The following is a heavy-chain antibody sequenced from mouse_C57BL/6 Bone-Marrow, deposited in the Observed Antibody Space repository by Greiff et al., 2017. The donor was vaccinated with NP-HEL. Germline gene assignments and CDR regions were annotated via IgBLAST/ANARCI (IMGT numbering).Heavy chain of an antibody. J-gene: IGHJ4*01. V-gene: IGHV5-9-1*02. Sequence: EVQLVESGAGLVKPGGSLNLSCAASGFTFTSYAMSWVRQTPAKGLEWVGFISSDGNYIYYADTVTGRFTISRYNARNTLYLQMSSLKSEDTAMYYCTRDPKLHYYAMDYWGQGTPVTVSS. CDR2: ISSDGNYI. CDR1: GFTFTSYA. CDR3: TRDPKLHYYAMDY.